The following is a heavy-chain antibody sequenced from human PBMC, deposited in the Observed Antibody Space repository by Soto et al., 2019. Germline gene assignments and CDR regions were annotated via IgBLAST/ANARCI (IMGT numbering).Heavy chain of an antibody. V-gene: IGHV1-3*01. CDR1: GYTFTSYA. J-gene: IGHJ6*03. D-gene: IGHD2-21*01. CDR3: ARMEISYSPNYYMDV. CDR2: INAGNGNT. Sequence: ASVKVSCKASGYTFTSYAMHWVRQAPGQRLEWMGWINAGNGNTKYSQKLQGRVTITRDTSASTAYMELSSLRSEDTAVYYCARMEISYSPNYYMDVWGKGTTVTVSS.